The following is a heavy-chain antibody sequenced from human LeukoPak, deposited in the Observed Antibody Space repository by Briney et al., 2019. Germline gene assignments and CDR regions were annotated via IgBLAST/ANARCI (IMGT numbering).Heavy chain of an antibody. Sequence: GESLTLSCAASGLTLNYYSMDWVRQAPGKGLEWVASITTSSGYIYYADSVRGRFTISRDNAKNSLYLQMSSLRAEDTAVYYCARDGVVGATKWGHFDFWGQGTRVTVSS. D-gene: IGHD1-26*01. CDR1: GLTLNYYS. CDR2: ITTSSGYI. J-gene: IGHJ4*02. CDR3: ARDGVVGATKWGHFDF. V-gene: IGHV3-21*01.